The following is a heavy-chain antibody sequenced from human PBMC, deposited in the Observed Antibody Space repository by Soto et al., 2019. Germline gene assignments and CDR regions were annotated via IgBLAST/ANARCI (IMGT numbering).Heavy chain of an antibody. J-gene: IGHJ6*03. Sequence: GGSLRLSCAASGFTFSSYGMHWVRQAPGKGLEWVAVIWYDGSNKYYADSVKGRFTISRDNSKNTLYLQMNSLRAEDTAVYYCARDSIFGGEILVYYYYYYYMDVWGKGTTVTVSS. CDR2: IWYDGSNK. D-gene: IGHD3-16*01. CDR1: GFTFSSYG. V-gene: IGHV3-33*01. CDR3: ARDSIFGGEILVYYYYYYYMDV.